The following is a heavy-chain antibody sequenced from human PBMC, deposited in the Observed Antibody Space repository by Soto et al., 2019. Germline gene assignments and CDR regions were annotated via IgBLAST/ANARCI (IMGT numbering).Heavy chain of an antibody. CDR3: ARIVMITFGGVTDYYYYYMDV. J-gene: IGHJ6*03. CDR1: GYTFTSYD. Sequence: ASVKVSCKASGYTFTSYDTNWVRQATGQGLEWMGWMNPNSGNTGYAQKFQGRVTMTRNTSISTAYMELSSLRSEDTAVYYCARIVMITFGGVTDYYYYYMDVWGKGTTVTVS. V-gene: IGHV1-8*01. D-gene: IGHD3-16*01. CDR2: MNPNSGNT.